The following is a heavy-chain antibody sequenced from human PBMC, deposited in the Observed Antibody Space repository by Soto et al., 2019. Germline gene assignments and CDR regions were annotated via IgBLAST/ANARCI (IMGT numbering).Heavy chain of an antibody. CDR3: ARDSDISGSADAFDI. CDR2: ISSRSTFI. CDR1: GFTLTNEN. V-gene: IGHV3-21*06. Sequence: PGGSLRLSCTVLGFTLTNENMNWVRQAPGKGLEWVSSISSRSTFINYVDSVKGRFTISRDNDKGLVYLQMNSLRAEDTAVYYCARDSDISGSADAFDIWGQGTMVTVSS. D-gene: IGHD3-22*01. J-gene: IGHJ3*02.